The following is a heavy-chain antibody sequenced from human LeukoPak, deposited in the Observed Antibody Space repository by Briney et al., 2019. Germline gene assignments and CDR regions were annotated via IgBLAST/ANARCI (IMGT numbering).Heavy chain of an antibody. V-gene: IGHV1-18*01. CDR1: GYTFTSYG. CDR2: ISAYNGNT. D-gene: IGHD4-23*01. Sequence: AASVKVSCKASGYTFTSYGISWVRQAPGQGLEWMGWISAYNGNTNYAQKLQGRVTMTTDTSTSTAYMELRSLSSDDTAVYYCARSPYGGDDAFDIWGQGTMVTVSS. CDR3: ARSPYGGDDAFDI. J-gene: IGHJ3*02.